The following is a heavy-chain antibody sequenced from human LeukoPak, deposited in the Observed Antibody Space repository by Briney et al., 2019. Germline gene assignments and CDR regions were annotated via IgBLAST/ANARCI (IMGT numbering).Heavy chain of an antibody. CDR1: GGSISSSSYY. CDR2: IYYSGST. D-gene: IGHD6-19*01. CDR3: ARLVAGSVFDY. Sequence: SETLSLTCTVSGGSISSSSYYWGWIRQPPGKGLEWIGSIYYSGSTYYNPSLKSRVTISVDTSKNQFSLKLSSVTATDTAVYYCARLVAGSVFDYWGQGTLVTVSS. V-gene: IGHV4-39*01. J-gene: IGHJ4*02.